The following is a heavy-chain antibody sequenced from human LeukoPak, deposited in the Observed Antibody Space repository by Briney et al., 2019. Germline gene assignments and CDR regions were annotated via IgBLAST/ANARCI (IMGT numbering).Heavy chain of an antibody. J-gene: IGHJ5*02. V-gene: IGHV3-23*01. CDR3: AKVNSSSWYGSRWFDP. CDR1: GFTFSSYA. D-gene: IGHD6-13*01. Sequence: GGSLRLSCAASGFTFSSYAMSWVRQAPGKGLEWVSAISGSGGSTYYADSVKGRFTISRDNPKNTLYLQMNSLRAEDTAVYYCAKVNSSSWYGSRWFDPWGQGTLVPVSS. CDR2: ISGSGGST.